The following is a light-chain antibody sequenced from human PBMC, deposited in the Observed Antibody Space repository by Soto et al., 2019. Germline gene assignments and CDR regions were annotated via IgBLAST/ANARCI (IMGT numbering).Light chain of an antibody. V-gene: IGKV1-5*03. CDR2: KAT. Sequence: DIPMTQSPSTLSASVGDGVTITCRASQSIGSWLDWYQQKPGKAPKLLIYKATNLQSGVPSRFSGSGSGTDFSLTISSLQPVDSATYFCQQYNDFQYTLGPGTKLEI. CDR1: QSIGSW. CDR3: QQYNDFQYT. J-gene: IGKJ2*01.